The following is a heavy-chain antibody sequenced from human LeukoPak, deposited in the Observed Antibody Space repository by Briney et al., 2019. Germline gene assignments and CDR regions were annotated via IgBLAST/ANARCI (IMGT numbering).Heavy chain of an antibody. Sequence: GGSLRLSCAASGLTFSGYSVNWVRQAPGKGLEWVSSIGSSGLYIYYADSVKGRFTISNDTAKNSLYLQRNSLRADDTALYYCARGLDYSSTDALDIWGQGTMVTVSS. V-gene: IGHV3-21*01. CDR1: GLTFSGYS. CDR2: IGSSGLYI. D-gene: IGHD6-13*01. CDR3: ARGLDYSSTDALDI. J-gene: IGHJ3*02.